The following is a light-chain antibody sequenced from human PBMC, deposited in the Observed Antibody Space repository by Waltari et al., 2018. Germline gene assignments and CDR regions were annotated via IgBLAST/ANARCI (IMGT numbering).Light chain of an antibody. Sequence: EIVLTQSPGTLSLSPGETATLSCRASQSVTSSYLAWYQQKPGRAPRLLIYGASSRATGSPDRFSGSGSGTDFTLTISRLEPEDFAVYYCQQYGSSPYTFGHGTKLEIK. CDR3: QQYGSSPYT. V-gene: IGKV3-20*01. CDR1: QSVTSSY. CDR2: GAS. J-gene: IGKJ2*01.